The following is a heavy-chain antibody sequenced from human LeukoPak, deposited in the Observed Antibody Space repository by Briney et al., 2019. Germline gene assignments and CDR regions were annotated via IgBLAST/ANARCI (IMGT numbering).Heavy chain of an antibody. CDR2: SKHSGGT. Sequence: SETLSLTCAVYGGSFSGYYWSWIRQPPGKGLEWIGESKHSGGTNYNPSLKSRVTISVDTSKKQFSLTLTSVTAADTAVYYCARGQWEVRGIIITQLDYWGQGSLVAVSS. CDR1: GGSFSGYY. V-gene: IGHV4-34*01. CDR3: ARGQWEVRGIIITQLDY. D-gene: IGHD3-10*01. J-gene: IGHJ4*02.